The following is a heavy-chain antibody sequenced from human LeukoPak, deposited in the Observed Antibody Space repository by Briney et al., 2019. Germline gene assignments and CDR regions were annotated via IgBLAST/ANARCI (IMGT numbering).Heavy chain of an antibody. CDR1: GGSINSHY. D-gene: IGHD2/OR15-2a*01. CDR2: IYYSAAT. CDR3: ARGLCDSITCYVVPDY. Sequence: SETLSLTCSVSGGSINSHYWSWLRQPPGKEPEWLGYIYYSAATNYNPSLNSRATISVDTSRNQFSLRMTSVTAADTAMYYCARGLCDSITCYVVPDYWGRGTLVTVSS. V-gene: IGHV4-59*11. J-gene: IGHJ4*02.